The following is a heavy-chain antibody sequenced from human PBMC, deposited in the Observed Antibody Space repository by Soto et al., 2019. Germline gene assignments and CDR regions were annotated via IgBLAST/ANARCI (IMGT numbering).Heavy chain of an antibody. CDR2: IYYSGST. Sequence: QVQLQESGPGLVKPSQTLSLTCTVSGGSIRSGDYYWSWIRQHPGKGLEWIGYIYYSGSTYYNPSLKSRVTISVDTSKNQFSLKLSSVTAADTAVYYCARWLSGSRQGCDPWGQGTLVTVSS. D-gene: IGHD2-15*01. CDR3: ARWLSGSRQGCDP. V-gene: IGHV4-31*03. CDR1: GGSIRSGDYY. J-gene: IGHJ5*02.